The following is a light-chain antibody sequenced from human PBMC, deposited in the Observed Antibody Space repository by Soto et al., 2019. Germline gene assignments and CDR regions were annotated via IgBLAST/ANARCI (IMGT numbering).Light chain of an antibody. V-gene: IGLV2-14*01. J-gene: IGLJ1*01. Sequence: QSALTQPASVSGSPGQSITISCTGTSRDVGRYHYVSWYQQNPGKAPKLMIYEVSNRPSGVSNRFSGSKSGNTASLTISGLQTEDEGNYYCSSFTGASTLIFGTGTKVTVL. CDR2: EVS. CDR1: SRDVGRYHY. CDR3: SSFTGASTLI.